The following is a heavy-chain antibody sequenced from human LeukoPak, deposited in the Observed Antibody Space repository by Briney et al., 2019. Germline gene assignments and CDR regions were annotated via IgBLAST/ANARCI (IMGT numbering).Heavy chain of an antibody. Sequence: PSETLSLTCAVYGGSFSGYYWSWIRQPPGKGLEWIGEINHSGSTNYNPSLKSRVTISVDTSKNQFSLKLSSVTAADTAVYYCARGHLRITGRNWFDPWGQGTLVTVSS. CDR1: GGSFSGYY. CDR2: INHSGST. J-gene: IGHJ5*02. D-gene: IGHD1-20*01. CDR3: ARGHLRITGRNWFDP. V-gene: IGHV4-34*01.